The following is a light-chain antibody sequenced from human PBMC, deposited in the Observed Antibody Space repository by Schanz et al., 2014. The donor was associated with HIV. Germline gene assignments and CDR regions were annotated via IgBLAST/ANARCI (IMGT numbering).Light chain of an antibody. CDR1: SSNIGAGYD. J-gene: IGLJ2*01. V-gene: IGLV1-40*01. Sequence: QSVLTQPPSVSGAPGQRVTISCTGSSSNIGAGYDVHWYQQLPGTAPKLLIYGNNNRPSGVPDLFSGSKSGTSASLANSGLQSEDEADYYCQSYDNRLSVVVFGGGTKLTVL. CDR3: QSYDNRLSVVV. CDR2: GNN.